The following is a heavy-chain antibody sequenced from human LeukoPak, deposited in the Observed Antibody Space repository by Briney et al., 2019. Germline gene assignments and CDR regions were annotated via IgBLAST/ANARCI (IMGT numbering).Heavy chain of an antibody. J-gene: IGHJ5*02. Sequence: SVKVSCKASGYTFTSYDINWVRQATGQGLEWMGGIIPIFGTANYAQKFQGRVTITTDESTSTAYMELSSLRSEDTAVYYCARVSGWFDPWGQGTLVTVSS. V-gene: IGHV1-69*05. CDR3: ARVSGWFDP. CDR2: IIPIFGTA. CDR1: GYTFTSYD.